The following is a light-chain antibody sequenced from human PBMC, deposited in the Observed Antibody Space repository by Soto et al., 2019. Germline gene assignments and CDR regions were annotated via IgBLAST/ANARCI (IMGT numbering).Light chain of an antibody. J-gene: IGLJ3*02. Sequence: QSALTQPPSVSAAPGQKVSISCSGSGSNIEINFVSWYQHLPGTAPKLFIFDNDKRPSGIPDRFSGSKSGTSATLGITGLQTGDEADYYCATWDNSLSVVVFGGGTKLTVL. CDR3: ATWDNSLSVVV. CDR1: GSNIEINF. CDR2: DND. V-gene: IGLV1-51*01.